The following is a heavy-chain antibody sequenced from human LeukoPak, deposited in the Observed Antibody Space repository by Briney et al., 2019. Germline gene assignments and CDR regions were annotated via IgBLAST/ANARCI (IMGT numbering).Heavy chain of an antibody. D-gene: IGHD2-2*01. Sequence: ASAKVSCKASGYTFTAYYLHWVRQAPGQGLEWMGWMNPNSGDTNYAQKFQGRVTTTRDTSITTAYMELSGLTSDDTAMYYCARDRMGDCATTSCYLAFWGQGALVTVSS. CDR1: GYTFTAYY. V-gene: IGHV1-2*02. J-gene: IGHJ4*02. CDR2: MNPNSGDT. CDR3: ARDRMGDCATTSCYLAF.